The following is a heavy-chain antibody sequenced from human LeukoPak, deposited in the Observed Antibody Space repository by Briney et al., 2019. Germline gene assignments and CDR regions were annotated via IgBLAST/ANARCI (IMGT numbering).Heavy chain of an antibody. J-gene: IGHJ4*02. CDR3: ARDWLLRYSEGGFDY. Sequence: ASVKVSCKASGYTFTGYYMHWVRQAPGQGLEWMGWINPNSGDTNYAQKFQGRVTMTRDTSISTAYMELSRLRSDDTAVYYCARDWLLRYSEGGFDYWGQGILVTVSS. CDR1: GYTFTGYY. CDR2: INPNSGDT. V-gene: IGHV1-2*02. D-gene: IGHD3-9*01.